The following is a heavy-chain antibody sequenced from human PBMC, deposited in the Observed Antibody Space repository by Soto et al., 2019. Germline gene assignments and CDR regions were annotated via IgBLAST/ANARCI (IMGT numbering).Heavy chain of an antibody. CDR3: AKWPPETGYSYDWYGYFDY. CDR1: GFTFSSYA. Sequence: GGSLRLSCAASGFTFSSYAMSWVRQAPGKGLEWVSAISGSGGSTYYADSVKGRFTISRDNSKNTLYLQMNSLRAEDTAVYYCAKWPPETGYSYDWYGYFDYWGQGTLVTVSS. V-gene: IGHV3-23*01. J-gene: IGHJ4*02. CDR2: ISGSGGST. D-gene: IGHD5-18*01.